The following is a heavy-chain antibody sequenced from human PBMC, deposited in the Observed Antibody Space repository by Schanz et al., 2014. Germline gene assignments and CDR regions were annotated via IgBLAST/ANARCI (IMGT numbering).Heavy chain of an antibody. Sequence: QAQLVESGGGLVKPGGSLRLSCTASGFTFSDYYMTWIRQAPGKGLEWVSYVSSNNIYTKYADSVRGRFTISRDNAKNSLFLQINSLRADDTAVYYCARDMLRRYGALEIWGRGTMVTVSS. CDR2: VSSNNIYT. CDR1: GFTFSDYY. CDR3: ARDMLRRYGALEI. D-gene: IGHD2-8*01. J-gene: IGHJ3*02. V-gene: IGHV3-11*06.